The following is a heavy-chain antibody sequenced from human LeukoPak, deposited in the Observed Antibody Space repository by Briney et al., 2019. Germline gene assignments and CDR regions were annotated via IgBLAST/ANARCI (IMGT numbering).Heavy chain of an antibody. CDR3: ARESYYDYVWGSYRYGGAFDI. D-gene: IGHD3-16*02. CDR2: ISSSSSTI. CDR1: GFTFSSYS. J-gene: IGHJ3*02. V-gene: IGHV3-48*01. Sequence: GGSLRLSCAASGFTFSSYSMNWVRQAPGKGLEWVSYISSSSSTIYYADSVKGRFTISRDNAKNSLYLQMNSLRAEDTAVYYCARESYYDYVWGSYRYGGAFDIWDQGTMVTVSS.